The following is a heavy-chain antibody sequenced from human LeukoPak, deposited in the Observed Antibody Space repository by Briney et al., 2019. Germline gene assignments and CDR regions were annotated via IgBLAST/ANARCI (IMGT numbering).Heavy chain of an antibody. CDR3: ARVASSYDFWSGYTPAFDY. V-gene: IGHV1-69*04. CDR1: GGTFSSYA. CDR2: IIPILGIA. Sequence: GSSVKVSCKASGGTFSSYAISWVRQAPGQGLEWMGRIIPILGIANYAQKFQGRVTMTRDTSTSTVYMELSSLRSGDTAVYYCARVASSYDFWSGYTPAFDYWGQGTLVTVSS. J-gene: IGHJ4*02. D-gene: IGHD3-3*01.